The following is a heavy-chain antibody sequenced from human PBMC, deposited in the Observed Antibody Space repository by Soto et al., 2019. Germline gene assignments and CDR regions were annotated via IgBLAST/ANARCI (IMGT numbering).Heavy chain of an antibody. CDR2: IYHSGSS. CDR3: ARRYGPGFDY. Sequence: SETLPLTCAVSGGSISSGGYSWTWIRQPPGRGLEWIGYIYHSGSSYYNPSLKSRVTISVDTSKNQFSLKLSSVTAADTAVYYCARRYGPGFDYWGQGTLVTVSS. CDR1: GGSISSGGYS. J-gene: IGHJ4*02. D-gene: IGHD4-17*01. V-gene: IGHV4-30-2*01.